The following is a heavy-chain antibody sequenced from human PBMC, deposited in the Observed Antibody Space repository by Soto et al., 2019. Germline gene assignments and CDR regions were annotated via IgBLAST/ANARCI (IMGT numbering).Heavy chain of an antibody. J-gene: IGHJ5*02. CDR1: GGSISTYY. CDR3: TREYNYGHNWFDP. CDR2: VYYSGST. V-gene: IGHV4-59*01. D-gene: IGHD3-10*01. Sequence: QVQLQESGPGLVKPSETLSLTCTVSGGSISTYYWTWIRQSPGKGLEWIGYVYYSGSTDYNPSLRSPVTISVDTSRNRFSLELRSVTPADTAVYYCTREYNYGHNWFDPWGQGTLVTVSS.